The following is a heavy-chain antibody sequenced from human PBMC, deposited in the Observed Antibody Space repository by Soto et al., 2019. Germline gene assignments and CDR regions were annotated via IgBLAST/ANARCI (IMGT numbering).Heavy chain of an antibody. J-gene: IGHJ5*02. Sequence: ASVKVSCKASGGTLSSYAISWVRQAPGQGLEWMGGIIPNSGGTNYAQKFQGRVTMTRDTSISTAYMELSRLRSDDTAVYYCARERLRAIAAPLHWFDPWGQGTLVTVSS. CDR1: GGTLSSYA. D-gene: IGHD6-13*01. V-gene: IGHV1-2*02. CDR3: ARERLRAIAAPLHWFDP. CDR2: IIPNSGGT.